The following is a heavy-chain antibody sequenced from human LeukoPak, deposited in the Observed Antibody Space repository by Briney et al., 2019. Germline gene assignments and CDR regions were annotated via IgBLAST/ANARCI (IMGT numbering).Heavy chain of an antibody. D-gene: IGHD1-1*01. CDR2: IYTSEST. J-gene: IGHJ4*02. Sequence: PSQTLSLTCTVSGGSISSGSYYWSWIRQPAGKGLERIGRIYTSESTNYNPSLKSRVTISVDTSRNQFSLKLSSVTAADTAVYYCARGLWYNWNDPVGGWGQGTLVTVSS. V-gene: IGHV4-61*02. CDR1: GGSISSGSYY. CDR3: ARGLWYNWNDPVGG.